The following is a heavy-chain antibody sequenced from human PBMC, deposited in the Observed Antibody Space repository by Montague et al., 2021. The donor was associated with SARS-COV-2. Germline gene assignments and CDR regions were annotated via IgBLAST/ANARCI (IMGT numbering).Heavy chain of an antibody. CDR1: GFSLSTSGMC. J-gene: IGHJ5*02. D-gene: IGHD6-13*01. V-gene: IGHV2-70*01. CDR2: IDWDDDK. CDR3: ARIYSSSWYEYNWFDP. Sequence: PALVKPTQTLTLTCTFSGFSLSTSGMCVSWIRQPPGKALEWLALIDWDDDKYYSTSLKTRLTISKDTSENQVVLTMTSMDPVDAATYCCARIYSSSWYEYNWFDPWGQGTLVTVSS.